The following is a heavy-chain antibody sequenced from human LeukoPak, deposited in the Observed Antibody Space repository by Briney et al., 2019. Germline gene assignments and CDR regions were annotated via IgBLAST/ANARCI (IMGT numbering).Heavy chain of an antibody. Sequence: GGSLRLSCVASGFTFSNAWMSWVRQALGKGLEWVGRIKSKTGGGTTDYTVPVKGRFSISRDDSKNTLYLQMNSLKTEDTAVYYCTPLLTTVVTGSAFDIWGQGTMVTVSS. J-gene: IGHJ3*02. CDR2: IKSKTGGGTT. CDR3: TPLLTTVVTGSAFDI. V-gene: IGHV3-15*01. CDR1: GFTFSNAW. D-gene: IGHD4-23*01.